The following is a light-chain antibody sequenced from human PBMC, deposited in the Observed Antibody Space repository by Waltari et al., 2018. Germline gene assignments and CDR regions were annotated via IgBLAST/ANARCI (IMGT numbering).Light chain of an antibody. CDR3: QQYYTFSVT. J-gene: IGKJ5*01. CDR2: KAS. CDR1: QSINIW. Sequence: DIQMTQSPSTLSASVGDRVTITCRASQSINIWLAWYQQKPGKAPKRLIDKASNLASGVPSRFSGSGSGTEVTLTINSLQPDDFATYYCQQYYTFSVTFGQGTRLEIK. V-gene: IGKV1-5*03.